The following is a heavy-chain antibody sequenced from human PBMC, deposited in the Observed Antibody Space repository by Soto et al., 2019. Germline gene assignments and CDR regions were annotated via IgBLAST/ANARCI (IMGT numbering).Heavy chain of an antibody. D-gene: IGHD6-19*01. V-gene: IGHV3-23*01. Sequence: GRSLRLSCAASGFTFSSYAMSWVRQAPGKGLEWVSAISGSGGSTYYADSVKGRFTISRDNSKNTLYLQMNSLRAEDTAVSYWATEHMAGAGTCIYWGLGSLGTASS. CDR2: ISGSGGST. CDR3: ATEHMAGAGTCIY. J-gene: IGHJ4*02. CDR1: GFTFSSYA.